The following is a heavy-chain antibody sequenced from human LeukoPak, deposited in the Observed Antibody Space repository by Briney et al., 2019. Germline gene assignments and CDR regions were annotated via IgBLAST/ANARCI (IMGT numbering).Heavy chain of an antibody. Sequence: PGGSLRLSCAASGFTVSSNYMSWVRQAPGKGLEWVSVIYSGGSTYYADSVKGRFTISRDNSKNTLYLQMNSLRAEDTAVYYCARGGRRRDGYDNSLIGYWGQGTLVTVSS. D-gene: IGHD5-24*01. J-gene: IGHJ4*02. CDR2: IYSGGST. CDR3: ARGGRRRDGYDNSLIGY. CDR1: GFTVSSNY. V-gene: IGHV3-53*01.